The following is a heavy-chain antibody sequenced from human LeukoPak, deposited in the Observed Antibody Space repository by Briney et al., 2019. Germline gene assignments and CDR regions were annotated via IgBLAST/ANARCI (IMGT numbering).Heavy chain of an antibody. Sequence: GGSLRLSCAASGFTFSSYAMNWVRQAPGKGLEWVSGISGSGTNTYYADSVKGRFTISRDNSKNTLYLQMNSLRAEDTAVYYCAKVFQRYYYDSSGYSLHDAFDIWGQGTMVTVSS. J-gene: IGHJ3*02. V-gene: IGHV3-23*01. CDR1: GFTFSSYA. D-gene: IGHD3-22*01. CDR3: AKVFQRYYYDSSGYSLHDAFDI. CDR2: ISGSGTNT.